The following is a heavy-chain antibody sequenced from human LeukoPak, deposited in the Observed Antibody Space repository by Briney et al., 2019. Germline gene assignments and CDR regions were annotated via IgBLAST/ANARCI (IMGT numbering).Heavy chain of an antibody. CDR1: GGSLSSNA. CDR2: IIPMFGTP. D-gene: IGHD3-10*01. Sequence: ASVKVSCKTSGGSLSSNALSWVRQAPAQGLEWMGGIIPMFGTPNYAQKFQGRVTITVDESTSTAYMELSSLTFEDTAVYYCASAHGSAPSALDYWGQGTLVTVSS. V-gene: IGHV1-69*13. CDR3: ASAHGSAPSALDY. J-gene: IGHJ4*02.